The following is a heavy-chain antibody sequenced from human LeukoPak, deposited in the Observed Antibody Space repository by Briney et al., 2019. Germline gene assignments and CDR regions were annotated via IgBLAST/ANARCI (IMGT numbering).Heavy chain of an antibody. D-gene: IGHD4-11*01. CDR2: FYTSGST. V-gene: IGHV4-4*07. CDR1: GGSISDYY. Sequence: SETLSLTCTVSGGSISDYYWSWIRQPAGKGLGWIGRFYTSGSTNYNPSLKSRVTMSVDTSKNQFSLRLSSVTAADTAVYYCARGRDYSNAYVMDVWGQGTTVTVSS. J-gene: IGHJ6*02. CDR3: ARGRDYSNAYVMDV.